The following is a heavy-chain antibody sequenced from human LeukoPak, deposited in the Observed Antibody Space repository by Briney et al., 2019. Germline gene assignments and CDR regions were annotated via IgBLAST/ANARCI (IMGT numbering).Heavy chain of an antibody. J-gene: IGHJ1*01. D-gene: IGHD6-13*01. Sequence: SETLSLTCTVSGGSINSYYWSWIRQHPGKGLEWIGYIYYSGSTNYNPSLKSRVTISVDTSKNQFSLKLSSVTAADTAVYYCASSGSFRQQLVKWGQGALVTVSS. CDR2: IYYSGST. CDR3: ASSGSFRQQLVK. V-gene: IGHV4-59*01. CDR1: GGSINSYY.